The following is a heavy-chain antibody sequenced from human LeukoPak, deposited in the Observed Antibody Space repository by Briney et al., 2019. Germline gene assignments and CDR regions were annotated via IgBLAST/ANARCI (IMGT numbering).Heavy chain of an antibody. CDR1: GFTFSSYA. J-gene: IGHJ3*02. CDR2: ISGSGGST. CDR3: AKVRRITGNPIGAFDI. D-gene: IGHD1-20*01. Sequence: GGSLRLSCAASGFTFSSYAMSWVRQAPGKGLEWVSAISGSGGSTYYADSVKGRFTISRDNSKNTLYLQMNSLRAEDTAVYYCAKVRRITGNPIGAFDIWGQGTMVTVSS. V-gene: IGHV3-23*01.